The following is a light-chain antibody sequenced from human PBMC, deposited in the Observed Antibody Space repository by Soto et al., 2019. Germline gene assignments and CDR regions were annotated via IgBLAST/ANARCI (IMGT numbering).Light chain of an antibody. J-gene: IGLJ1*01. CDR2: GNN. V-gene: IGLV1-40*01. Sequence: QSELTQPPSVSGAPGQRVTFSCTGSSSNIGARFDVHWYQQVPGTAPKLLIYGNNNRPSGVPDRFSGSKSGTSASLAITGLQADDEGDYYCQSYDNSLSGFVFGTGTKLTVL. CDR1: SSNIGARFD. CDR3: QSYDNSLSGFV.